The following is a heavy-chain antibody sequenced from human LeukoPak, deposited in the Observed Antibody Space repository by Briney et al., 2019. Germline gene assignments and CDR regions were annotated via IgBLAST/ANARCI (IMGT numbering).Heavy chain of an antibody. CDR3: ARGLAAAGRVYAFDI. CDR2: IYPGDSDT. D-gene: IGHD6-13*01. CDR1: GYSFTSYW. V-gene: IGHV5-51*01. J-gene: IGHJ3*02. Sequence: GESLKISCKGSGYSFTSYWIGWVRQMPGKGLEWMGIIYPGDSDTRYSPSFQGQVTISADKSISTAYLQWSSLKASDTAMYYCARGLAAAGRVYAFDIWGQGTMVTVSS.